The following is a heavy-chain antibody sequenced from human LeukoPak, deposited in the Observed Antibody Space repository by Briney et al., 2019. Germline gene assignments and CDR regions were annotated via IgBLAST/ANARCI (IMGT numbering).Heavy chain of an antibody. V-gene: IGHV1-2*06. CDR3: ARDDYGSGSYLFDH. Sequence: GASVKVSCKASGYSFTGYYMHWVRQAPGQGLDWMGRINPNSGGTNYAQKFQGRVTMTRDTSISTAYMELARLRSDDTAVYYCARDDYGSGSYLFDHWGQGTLVTVSS. CDR2: INPNSGGT. D-gene: IGHD3-10*01. J-gene: IGHJ4*02. CDR1: GYSFTGYY.